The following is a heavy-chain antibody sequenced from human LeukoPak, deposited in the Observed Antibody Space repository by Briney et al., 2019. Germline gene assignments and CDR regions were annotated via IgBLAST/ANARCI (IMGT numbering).Heavy chain of an antibody. CDR3: AKDRVSRRIAVAAGY. Sequence: GGSLRLSCAASGFTFSSYGMHWVRQAPGKGLEWVAVISYDGSNKYYADSVKGRFTISRDNSKNTLYLQMNSLRAEDTAVYYCAKDRVSRRIAVAAGYWGQGTLVTVSS. CDR1: GFTFSSYG. J-gene: IGHJ4*02. D-gene: IGHD6-19*01. V-gene: IGHV3-30*18. CDR2: ISYDGSNK.